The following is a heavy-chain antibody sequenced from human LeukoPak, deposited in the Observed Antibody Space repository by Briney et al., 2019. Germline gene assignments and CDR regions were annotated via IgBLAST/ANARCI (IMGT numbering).Heavy chain of an antibody. CDR1: GGSFSGYY. V-gene: IGHV4-34*01. CDR2: INHSGST. CDR3: ARGSNYYYGSGSYYRTNWFDP. J-gene: IGHJ5*02. D-gene: IGHD3-10*01. Sequence: PSETLSLTCAVYGGSFSGYYWSWIRQPPGKGLEWIGEINHSGSTNYNPSLKSRVTISVDTSKNQFSLKLSSVTAADTAVYYCARGSNYYYGSGSYYRTNWFDPWGQGTLVTVSS.